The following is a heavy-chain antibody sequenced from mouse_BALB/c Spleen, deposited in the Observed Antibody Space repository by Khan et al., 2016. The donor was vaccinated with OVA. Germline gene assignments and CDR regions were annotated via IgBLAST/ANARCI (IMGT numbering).Heavy chain of an antibody. Sequence: QVQLKQSGPGLVQPSQSLSITCTVSGFSLTNYGVHWVRQSPGKGLEWLGLIWSGGSTDYNAAFISRLSISKDNSKSQVFFKMNSLQAKDTAIYYCARNYDYDEGLAYWGQGTLVTVSA. CDR1: GFSLTNYG. CDR2: IWSGGST. V-gene: IGHV2-2*02. CDR3: ARNYDYDEGLAY. D-gene: IGHD2-4*01. J-gene: IGHJ3*01.